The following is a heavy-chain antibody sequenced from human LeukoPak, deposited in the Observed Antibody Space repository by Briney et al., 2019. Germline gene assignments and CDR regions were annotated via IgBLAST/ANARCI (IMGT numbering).Heavy chain of an antibody. J-gene: IGHJ4*02. D-gene: IGHD5-12*01. CDR3: ARVSSYSAYGGDY. Sequence: SETLSLTCTVSGGSISSSTYYWGWIRQPPGKGLEWIGSIYYSGSTYYNPSLKSRVTISVDTSKNQFSLKLSSVTAADTAVYYCARVSSYSAYGGDYWGQGTLVTVSS. V-gene: IGHV4-39*07. CDR1: GGSISSSTYY. CDR2: IYYSGST.